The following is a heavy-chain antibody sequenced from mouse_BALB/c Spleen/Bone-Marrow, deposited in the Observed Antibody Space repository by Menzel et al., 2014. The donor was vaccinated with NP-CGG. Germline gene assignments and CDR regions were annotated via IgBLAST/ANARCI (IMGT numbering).Heavy chain of an antibody. CDR3: ARDINYDIYWYFDV. Sequence: EVQLVESGGGLVQPGGSLRLSCATSGFTFXDYYMSWVRQPPGKALEWLGFIRNKAKGYTTEYSASVKGRFTISRDNSQIILYLQMNTLRAEDSATYYCARDINYDIYWYFDVWGAGTTVTVSS. D-gene: IGHD2-4*01. CDR2: IRNKAKGYTT. J-gene: IGHJ1*01. CDR1: GFTFXDYY. V-gene: IGHV7-3*02.